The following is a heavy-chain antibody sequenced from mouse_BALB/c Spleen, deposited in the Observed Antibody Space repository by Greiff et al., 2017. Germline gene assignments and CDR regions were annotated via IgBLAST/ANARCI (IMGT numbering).Heavy chain of an antibody. D-gene: IGHD2-4*01. CDR3: ARVYYDYEGYAMDY. J-gene: IGHJ4*01. V-gene: IGHV5-9-4*01. CDR1: GFTFSSYA. CDR2: ISSGGSYT. Sequence: EVQRVESGGGLVKPGGSLKLSCAASGFTFSSYAMSWVRQSPEKRLEWVAEISSGGSYTYYPDTVTGRFTISRDNAKNTLYLEMSSLRSEDTAMYYCARVYYDYEGYAMDYWGQGTSVTVSS.